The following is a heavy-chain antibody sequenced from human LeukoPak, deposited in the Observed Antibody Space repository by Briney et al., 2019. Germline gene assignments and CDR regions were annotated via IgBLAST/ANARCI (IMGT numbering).Heavy chain of an antibody. CDR2: IIPIFGTA. D-gene: IGHD1-14*01. J-gene: IGHJ6*03. CDR1: GGTFSSYA. Sequence: ASVKVSCKASGGTFSSYAISWVRQAPGQGLEWMGGIIPIFGTANYAQKLQGRVTITTDESTSTAYMELSSLRSEDTAVYYCARVLQNRGYYYYYYMDVWGKGTTVTVSS. V-gene: IGHV1-69*05. CDR3: ARVLQNRGYYYYYYMDV.